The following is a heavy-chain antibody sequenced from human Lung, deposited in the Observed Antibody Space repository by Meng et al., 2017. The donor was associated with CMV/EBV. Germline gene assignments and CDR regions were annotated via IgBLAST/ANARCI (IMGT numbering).Heavy chain of an antibody. D-gene: IGHD3-3*01. CDR3: ARTTYDFWSGIYYYYYYGMDV. J-gene: IGHJ6*02. Sequence: SETLSLTCADYGGSFSGYYWSWIRHPPGKGLEWIGEINHSGSTNYNPSPKSRVTISVDTSKNQFSLKLSSVTAADTAVYYCARTTYDFWSGIYYYYYYGMDVWGQGTTVTVSS. CDR2: INHSGST. V-gene: IGHV4-34*01. CDR1: GGSFSGYY.